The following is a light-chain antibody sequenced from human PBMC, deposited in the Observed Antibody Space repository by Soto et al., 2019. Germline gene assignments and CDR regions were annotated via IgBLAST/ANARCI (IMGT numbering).Light chain of an antibody. CDR3: CSYAGGHIHYI. V-gene: IGLV2-11*01. CDR2: DVT. CDR1: SSDVGGYNY. Sequence: QSALTQPRSVSGSPGQSVTVSCTGTSSDVGGYNYVSWYRQYPGEAPKLLIYDVTERLSGVPDRFSGSKSGNTASLTISGLQAEDEADYYCCSYAGGHIHYIIGTGTKVPS. J-gene: IGLJ1*01.